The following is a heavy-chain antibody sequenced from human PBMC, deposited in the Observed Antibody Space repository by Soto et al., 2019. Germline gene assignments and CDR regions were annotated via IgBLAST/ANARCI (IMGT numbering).Heavy chain of an antibody. Sequence: GESLKISCRGSGYKFSSYWITWVRQMPGKGLEWMGRIDPADSYTNYSPSFQGHVTISADKSISTAYLQWSSLKASDTAMYYCARHGGYCSSTSCSTNNYYYYYGMDVWGQGTTVTVSS. D-gene: IGHD2-2*01. CDR2: IDPADSYT. CDR3: ARHGGYCSSTSCSTNNYYYYYGMDV. CDR1: GYKFSSYW. V-gene: IGHV5-10-1*01. J-gene: IGHJ6*02.